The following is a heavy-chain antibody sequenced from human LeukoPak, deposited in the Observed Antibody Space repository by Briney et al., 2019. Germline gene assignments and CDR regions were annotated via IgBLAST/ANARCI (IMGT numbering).Heavy chain of an antibody. Sequence: KPGGSLRLSCAASGFTVSGNYMSWVRQAPGKGLEWVSYISSSGSTIYYADSVKGRFTISRDNAKNSLYLQMNSLRAEDTAVYYCARVEYSSSWYDWFDPWGQGTLVTVSS. CDR3: ARVEYSSSWYDWFDP. CDR1: GFTVSGNY. D-gene: IGHD6-13*01. CDR2: ISSSGSTI. V-gene: IGHV3-11*04. J-gene: IGHJ5*02.